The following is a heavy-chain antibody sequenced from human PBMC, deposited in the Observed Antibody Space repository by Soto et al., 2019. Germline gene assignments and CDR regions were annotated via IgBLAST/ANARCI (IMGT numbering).Heavy chain of an antibody. CDR3: ARDFGITGTTDYYYGMEV. CDR2: INPNSGGT. Sequence: ASVKVSCKASGYTFTGYYMHWVRQAPGQGLEWMGWINPNSGGTNYAQKFQGWVTMTRDTSISTAYMELSRLRSDDTAVYYCARDFGITGTTDYYYGMEVWGQGTTVTVSS. V-gene: IGHV1-2*04. D-gene: IGHD1-7*01. CDR1: GYTFTGYY. J-gene: IGHJ6*02.